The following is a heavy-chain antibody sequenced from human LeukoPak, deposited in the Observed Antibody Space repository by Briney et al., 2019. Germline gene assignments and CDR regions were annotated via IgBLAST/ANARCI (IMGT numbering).Heavy chain of an antibody. D-gene: IGHD5-18*01. V-gene: IGHV4-38-2*02. CDR3: ARDTREDTAMAYFDY. J-gene: IGHJ4*02. Sequence: PSETLSLTCAVSGYSISSGYYWGWIRQPPGKGLEWLGSIYHSGSTYYNPSLKSRVTISVDTSKNQFSLNLSSVTAADTAVYYCARDTREDTAMAYFDYWGQGTLVTVSS. CDR1: GYSISSGYY. CDR2: IYHSGST.